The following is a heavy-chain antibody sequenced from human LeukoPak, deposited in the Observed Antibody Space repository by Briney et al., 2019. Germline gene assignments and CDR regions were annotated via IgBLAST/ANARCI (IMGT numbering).Heavy chain of an antibody. V-gene: IGHV4-61*02. CDR3: ARGLWFGDENPPYFDY. Sequence: PSETLSLTCTVSGGSISSGSYYWSWIRQPAGKGLEWIGRIYTSGSTSYNPSLESRVTISVDTSKNQFSLKLSSVTAADTAVYYCARGLWFGDENPPYFDYWGQGTLVTVSS. CDR2: IYTSGST. D-gene: IGHD3-10*01. CDR1: GGSISSGSYY. J-gene: IGHJ4*02.